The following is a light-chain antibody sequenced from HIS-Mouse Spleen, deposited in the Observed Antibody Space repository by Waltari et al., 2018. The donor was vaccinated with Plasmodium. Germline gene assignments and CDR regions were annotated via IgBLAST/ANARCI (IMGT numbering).Light chain of an antibody. CDR1: SSDVGSYNL. J-gene: IGLJ2*01. V-gene: IGLV2-23*03. CDR3: CSYAGSSTFVV. Sequence: QSALTQPASVSGSPGQSITISCTGTSSDVGSYNLVSWYQQHPGKAPKLMIYEGSKRPSWVSNLFSGSNAGNTASLTISGLQAEDEADYYCCSYAGSSTFVVFGGGTKLTVL. CDR2: EGS.